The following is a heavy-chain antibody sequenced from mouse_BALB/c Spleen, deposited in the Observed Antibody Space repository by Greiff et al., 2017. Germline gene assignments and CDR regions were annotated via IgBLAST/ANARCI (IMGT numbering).Heavy chain of an antibody. J-gene: IGHJ3*01. V-gene: IGHV5-17*02. CDR2: ISSGSSTI. D-gene: IGHD2-12*01. CDR1: GFTFSSFG. Sequence: EVQLVESGGGLVQPGGSRKLSCAASGFTFSSFGMHWVRQAPEKGLEWVAYISSGSSTIYYADTVKGRFTISRDNPKNTLFLQMTSLRSEDTAMYYCARSGVGGSYYAMDYWGQGTLVTVSA. CDR3: ARSGVGGSYYAMDY.